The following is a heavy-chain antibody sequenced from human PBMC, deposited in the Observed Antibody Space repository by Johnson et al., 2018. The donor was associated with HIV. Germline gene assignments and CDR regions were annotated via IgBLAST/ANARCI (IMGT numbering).Heavy chain of an antibody. Sequence: VQLVESGGGVVRPGGSLRLSCAASGFTFDDYGMSWVRQAPGKGLEWVSGINWNGGSTYYADSVKGRFTISRDNSKNTLYLQMNSLRAEDTAVYYCASLGGYSGYGHDAFDIWGQGTMVTVSS. CDR3: ASLGGYSGYGHDAFDI. V-gene: IGHV3-20*04. CDR2: INWNGGST. D-gene: IGHD5-12*01. J-gene: IGHJ3*02. CDR1: GFTFDDYG.